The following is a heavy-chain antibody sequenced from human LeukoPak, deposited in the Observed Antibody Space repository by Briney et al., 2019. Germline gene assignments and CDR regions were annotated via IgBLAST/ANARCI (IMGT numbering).Heavy chain of an antibody. CDR1: GFTFSSYS. CDR2: ISSSSSTI. J-gene: IGHJ5*02. CDR3: ARGAFLGYGDYNWFDP. Sequence: GGSPRLSCAASGFTFSSYSMNWVRQAPGKGLEWVSYISSSSSTIYYADSVKGRFTISRDNAKNSLYLQMNSLRAEDTAVYYCARGAFLGYGDYNWFDPWGQGTLVTVSS. D-gene: IGHD4-17*01. V-gene: IGHV3-48*01.